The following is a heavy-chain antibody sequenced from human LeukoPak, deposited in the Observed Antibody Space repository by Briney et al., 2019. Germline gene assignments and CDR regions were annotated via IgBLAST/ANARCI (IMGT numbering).Heavy chain of an antibody. CDR3: ARRADAYTHPYDY. Sequence: PGGSLRLSCAASGFTFSGSALHWVRQAPGKGLEWVSFIYSDNTHYSDSVKGRFTISRDNSKNTLYLQMNSLRAEDTAVYYCARRADAYTHPYDYWGQGTLVTVSS. V-gene: IGHV3-53*01. CDR1: GFTFSGSA. CDR2: IYSDNT. D-gene: IGHD3-16*01. J-gene: IGHJ4*02.